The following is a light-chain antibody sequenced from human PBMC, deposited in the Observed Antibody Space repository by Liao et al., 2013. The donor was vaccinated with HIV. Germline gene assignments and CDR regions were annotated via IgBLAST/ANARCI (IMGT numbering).Light chain of an antibody. CDR1: GVGTRR. Sequence: SYVLTQPPSVSVAPGKTATITCGGNGVGTRRVHWYQQKPGQAPVLVIYYDSGRPSGIPERFSGSTSGNTATLTISGTQAIDEADYYCQTWDSTSYVFGTGTKVIVL. V-gene: IGLV3-21*01. CDR2: YDS. J-gene: IGLJ1*01. CDR3: QTWDSTSYV.